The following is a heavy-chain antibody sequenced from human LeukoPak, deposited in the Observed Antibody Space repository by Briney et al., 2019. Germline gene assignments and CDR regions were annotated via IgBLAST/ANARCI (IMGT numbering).Heavy chain of an antibody. D-gene: IGHD2-15*01. Sequence: GGSLRLSCAASGFTFRSYGMHWVRQAPGKGLVWVSRISSDGTSTTYADSVKGRFTISRDNAKNTLYLQLDSLRAEDTAIYYCASPGWSDALDMWGQGTRVTVSS. V-gene: IGHV3-74*01. CDR1: GFTFRSYG. J-gene: IGHJ3*02. CDR3: ASPGWSDALDM. CDR2: ISSDGTST.